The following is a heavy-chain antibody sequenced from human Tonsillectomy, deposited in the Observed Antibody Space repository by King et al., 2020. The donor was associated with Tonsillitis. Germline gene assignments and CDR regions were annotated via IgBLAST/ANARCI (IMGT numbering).Heavy chain of an antibody. CDR3: ARDGKKAVAGYFDY. V-gene: IGHV3-30-3*01. D-gene: IGHD6-19*01. Sequence: VQLVESGGGVVQPGRSLRLSCTASGFIFSSHAMHWVRQAPGKGLEWVALISYDGSNKYYADSVKRRFTFSRDNSKNTLYLQMNSLRAEDTAVYYCARDGKKAVAGYFDYWGQGTLVTVSS. CDR2: ISYDGSNK. CDR1: GFIFSSHA. J-gene: IGHJ4*02.